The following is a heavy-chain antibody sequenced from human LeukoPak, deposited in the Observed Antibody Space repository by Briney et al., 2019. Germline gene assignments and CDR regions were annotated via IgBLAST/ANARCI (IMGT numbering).Heavy chain of an antibody. CDR3: AKDGGYGSGSYYNAYYYYYGMDV. CDR1: GFTFSSYA. J-gene: IGHJ6*02. V-gene: IGHV3-23*01. Sequence: PGGSLRLSCAASGFTFSSYAMSWVRQAPGKGLEWVSAISGSGGSTYYADSVKGRFTISRDNSKNTLYLQMNSLRAEDTAVYYCAKDGGYGSGSYYNAYYYYYGMDVWGQGTTATVSS. D-gene: IGHD3-10*01. CDR2: ISGSGGST.